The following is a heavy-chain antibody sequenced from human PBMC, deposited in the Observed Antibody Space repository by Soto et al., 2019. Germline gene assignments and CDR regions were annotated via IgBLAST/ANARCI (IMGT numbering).Heavy chain of an antibody. CDR1: GYTFTSYG. CDR2: ISAYNGNT. J-gene: IGHJ3*02. D-gene: IGHD2-2*01. CDR3: ARSGTSYCGSTCGYPVIQAGDFDI. V-gene: IGHV1-18*01. Sequence: QVQLVQSGAEVKKPGASVKVSCKASGYTFTSYGISWVRQAPGQGLEWMGWISAYNGNTNYAQKLQGRVTMTTDTTTRSGDFELRSMRSDATSVDYCARSGTSYCGSTCGYPVIQAGDFDIWGQGTMVTVSS.